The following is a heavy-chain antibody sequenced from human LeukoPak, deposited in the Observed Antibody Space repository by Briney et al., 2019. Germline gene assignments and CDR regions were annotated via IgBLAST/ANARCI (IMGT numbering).Heavy chain of an antibody. CDR2: VNHSGIT. J-gene: IGHJ4*02. CDR1: GGSFSGSY. D-gene: IGHD5-12*01. Sequence: SETLSLTCADYGGSFSGSYWSWIRQPPGKGLEWIGEVNHSGITNYNPSLKSRVTISVDTSKNQFSLKLSSVTAADTAVYYCARGGRARGYSDDGEDYWGQGTLVTVSS. V-gene: IGHV4-34*01. CDR3: ARGGRARGYSDDGEDY.